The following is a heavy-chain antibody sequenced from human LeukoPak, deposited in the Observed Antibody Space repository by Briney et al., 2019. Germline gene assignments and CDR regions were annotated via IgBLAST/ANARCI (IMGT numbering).Heavy chain of an antibody. CDR2: ISWGGGST. D-gene: IGHD1-26*01. Sequence: PGGSLRLSCAASGFTFDDYAMHWVRQAPGKGLEWVSLISWGGGSTYYADSVKGRFTISRDNSKNSLYLQMNSLRAEDTALYYCAKDVGATGDAFDIWGQGTMVTVSS. V-gene: IGHV3-43D*04. CDR1: GFTFDDYA. J-gene: IGHJ3*02. CDR3: AKDVGATGDAFDI.